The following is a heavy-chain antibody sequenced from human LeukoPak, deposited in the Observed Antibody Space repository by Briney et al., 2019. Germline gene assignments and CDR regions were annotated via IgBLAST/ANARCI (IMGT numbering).Heavy chain of an antibody. D-gene: IGHD6-6*01. CDR2: IYYSGST. Sequence: SETLSLTRIVSGGAISSYYWSWIRQPPGKGLDWIGYIYYSGSTNYNPSLKSRVTISVDTSKNQLSLKLSSVTAADTAVYYCARTSKGIAARADYWGQGTLVTVSS. J-gene: IGHJ4*02. V-gene: IGHV4-59*01. CDR3: ARTSKGIAARADY. CDR1: GGAISSYY.